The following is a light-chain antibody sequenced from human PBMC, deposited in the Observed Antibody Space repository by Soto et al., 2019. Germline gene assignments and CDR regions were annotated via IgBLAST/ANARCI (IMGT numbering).Light chain of an antibody. CDR1: QSVSSSY. CDR3: QQYGSSSQT. CDR2: VAS. V-gene: IGKV3-20*01. Sequence: EIVLTQSPGTLSLSPGERATLSCRARQSVSSSYLAWYQQKPGQAPRLLIYVASSRATGIPDRFSGSGSGTDFTLTISRLEPEDFAVYYCQQYGSSSQTFGQGTKVEFK. J-gene: IGKJ1*01.